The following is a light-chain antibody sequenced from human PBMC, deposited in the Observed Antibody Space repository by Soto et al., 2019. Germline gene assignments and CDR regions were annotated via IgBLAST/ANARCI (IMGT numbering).Light chain of an antibody. CDR3: QQYDKYAWT. V-gene: IGKV1-5*03. CDR1: QSISSW. CDR2: KAS. Sequence: IQMPQSPSTLSASVGDRVTITCRASQSISSWLAWYQQKPGKAPKLLIYKASTLESGVPSRFSGSGSGTEFTLTISSLQPDDFATYYCQQYDKYAWTFGQGTKVDIK. J-gene: IGKJ1*01.